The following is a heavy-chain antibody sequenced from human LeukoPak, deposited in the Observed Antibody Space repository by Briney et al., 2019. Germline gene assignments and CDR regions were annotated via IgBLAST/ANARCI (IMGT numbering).Heavy chain of an antibody. CDR2: ISSSSSYI. CDR1: GFTFSSYS. D-gene: IGHD6-6*01. V-gene: IGHV3-21*01. Sequence: GGSLRLSCAASGFTFSSYSMNWVRQAPGKGLEWASSISSSSSYIYYADSVKGRFTISRDNAKNSLYLQMNSLRAEDTAVYYCARNIAARPIGAFDIWGQGTMVTVSS. CDR3: ARNIAARPIGAFDI. J-gene: IGHJ3*02.